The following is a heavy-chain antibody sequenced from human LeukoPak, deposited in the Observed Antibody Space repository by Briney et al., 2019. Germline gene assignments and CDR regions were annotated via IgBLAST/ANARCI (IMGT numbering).Heavy chain of an antibody. CDR2: INGAGDSE. D-gene: IGHD3-3*01. CDR3: ARDFDFYSGFSFFDY. J-gene: IGHJ4*02. CDR1: GFTFSSYD. Sequence: GGSLRLSCAASGFTFSSYDMHWVRQVPGQGLEWVCLINGAGDSEYYRDSVKGRFTISRDNNKNSLYLQMNSLTTEDTAFYYCARDFDFYSGFSFFDYWGQGTLVTVSS. V-gene: IGHV3-43*02.